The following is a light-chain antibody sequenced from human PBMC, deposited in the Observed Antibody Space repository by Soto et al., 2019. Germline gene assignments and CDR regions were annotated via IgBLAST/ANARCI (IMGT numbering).Light chain of an antibody. CDR2: EVT. CDR3: CSYAGGSTGV. CDR1: SSDVGNYIL. V-gene: IGLV2-23*02. J-gene: IGLJ3*02. Sequence: QSALTQPASVSGSPGQSITISCTGTSSDVGNYILVSWYQQHPGKAPKLMIYEVTKRPSGVSDRFSGSKSGNTASLTISGLQAEDEADYYCCSYAGGSTGVFGGGTKLT.